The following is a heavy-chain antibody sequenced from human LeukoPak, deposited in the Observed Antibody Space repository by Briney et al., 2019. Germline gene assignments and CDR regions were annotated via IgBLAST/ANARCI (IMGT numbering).Heavy chain of an antibody. J-gene: IGHJ4*02. Sequence: GGSLRLSCAASGFTFSIYSMNWVRQAPGKGLEWVSYISSSSSTIYYADSVKGRFTISRDDAKNSLYLQMNSLRVEDTAVYYCAREMAAAGTYWGQGTLVTVSS. CDR1: GFTFSIYS. V-gene: IGHV3-48*04. CDR2: ISSSSSTI. D-gene: IGHD6-13*01. CDR3: AREMAAAGTY.